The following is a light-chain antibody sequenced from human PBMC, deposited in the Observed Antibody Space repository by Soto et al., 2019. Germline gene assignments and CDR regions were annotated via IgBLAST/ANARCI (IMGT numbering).Light chain of an antibody. V-gene: IGKV3-20*01. CDR3: QQYGSSPPWT. J-gene: IGKJ1*01. CDR2: GAS. CDR1: QSVSSSY. Sequence: EIVLTQSPGTLSLSPGERATLSCRASQSVSSSYLAWYQQKPGQAPRLLIYGASSRATGIPDRFSGSGSGTDFTLTISRLEPEDFAVYYCQQYGSSPPWTFGQGTKVYIK.